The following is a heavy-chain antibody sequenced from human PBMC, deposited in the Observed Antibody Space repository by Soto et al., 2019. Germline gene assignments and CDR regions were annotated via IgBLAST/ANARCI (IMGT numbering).Heavy chain of an antibody. CDR1: GFSFSSYA. V-gene: IGHV3-23*01. D-gene: IGHD3-10*01. CDR2: ISGSGGST. Sequence: GGSLRLACAASGFSFSSYAMGWVRQAPGKGLERVSAISGSGGSTYYADSVKGRFTISRDNSKNTLYLQMNSLRAEDTAVYYCAKDRRSGSYYYYYYYMDVWRKGTTVTVSS. J-gene: IGHJ6*03. CDR3: AKDRRSGSYYYYYYYMDV.